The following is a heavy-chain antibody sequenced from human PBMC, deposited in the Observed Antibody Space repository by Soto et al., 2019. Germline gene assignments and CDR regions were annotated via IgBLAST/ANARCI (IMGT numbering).Heavy chain of an antibody. Sequence: GESLKISCKGSGYTFTDYWIGWVRQLPGKGLEWMGIIYPGDSDTRYSPSFQGHVTITVDKSTNTAYLQWNTLRASDTAMYYCARHIINFETASTAMDARALGTTLPISS. D-gene: IGHD6-6*01. J-gene: IGHJ6*02. CDR3: ARHIINFETASTAMDA. CDR2: IYPGDSDT. CDR1: GYTFTDYW. V-gene: IGHV5-51*01.